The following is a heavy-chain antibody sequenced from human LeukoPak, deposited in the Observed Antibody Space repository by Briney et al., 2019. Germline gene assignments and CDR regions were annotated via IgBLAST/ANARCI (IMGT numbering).Heavy chain of an antibody. V-gene: IGHV4-34*01. CDR3: ARAIRAYSSGWYMDY. J-gene: IGHJ4*02. CDR1: GGSFSGYY. D-gene: IGHD6-19*01. CDR2: INHSGST. Sequence: PSETLSLACAVYGGSFSGYYWSWIRQPPGKGLEWIGEINHSGSTNYNPSLKSRVTISVDTSKNQFSLKLGSVTAADTAVYYCARAIRAYSSGWYMDYWGQGTLVTVSS.